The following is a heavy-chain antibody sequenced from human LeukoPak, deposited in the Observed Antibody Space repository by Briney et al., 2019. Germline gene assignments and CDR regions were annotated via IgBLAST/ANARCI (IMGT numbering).Heavy chain of an antibody. V-gene: IGHV3-30*03. Sequence: PGGSLRLSCAASGFTFSSYGMHWVRQAPGKGLEWVAVISYDGSNKYYADSVKGRFTISRDNSKNTLYLQMNSLRAEDTAVYYCARPTSSPSDFQHWGQGTLVTVSS. CDR2: ISYDGSNK. CDR3: ARPTSSPSDFQH. J-gene: IGHJ1*01. CDR1: GFTFSSYG. D-gene: IGHD2-2*01.